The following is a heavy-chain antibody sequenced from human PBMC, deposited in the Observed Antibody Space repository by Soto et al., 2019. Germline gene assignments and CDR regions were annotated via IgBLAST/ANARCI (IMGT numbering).Heavy chain of an antibody. CDR2: ISYDGTNK. CDR1: GFSFSISP. V-gene: IGHV3-30-3*01. CDR3: ARDPKTSGGQHWAFNYFDS. D-gene: IGHD7-27*01. Sequence: GGSLRLSCAASGFSFSISPMHWVRQAPGKGPEWVALISYDGTNKFYADSVKGRLTISRDNSKSTLYLQVDSLRPEDAAVYYCARDPKTSGGQHWAFNYFDSWGQGTLVTVSS. J-gene: IGHJ4*02.